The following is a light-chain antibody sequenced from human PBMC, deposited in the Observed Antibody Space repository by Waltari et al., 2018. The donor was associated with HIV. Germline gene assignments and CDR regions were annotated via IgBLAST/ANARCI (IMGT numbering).Light chain of an antibody. Sequence: SSELAQDPAVSVALGQTVRITCQGDSVRSYYASWYQQKPGQAPVLVIYGENNRTSGIPDRFAGSRSGNTASLTIAGAQAEDEADYYCNSRDDSGHWFFGGGTKVTVL. CDR2: GEN. J-gene: IGLJ3*02. V-gene: IGLV3-19*01. CDR3: NSRDDSGHWF. CDR1: SVRSYY.